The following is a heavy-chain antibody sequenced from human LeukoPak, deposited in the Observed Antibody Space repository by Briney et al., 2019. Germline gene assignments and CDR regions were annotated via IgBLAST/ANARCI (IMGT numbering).Heavy chain of an antibody. D-gene: IGHD1-26*01. CDR2: ISGSGGST. CDR1: GFTFSSYA. CDR3: AKRPLYSGIDY. Sequence: GGSLRLSCSASGFTFSSYAMHWVRQAPGKGLEWVSAISGSGGSTYYADSVKGRFTVSRDNSKNTLYLQMNSLRAEDTAVYYCAKRPLYSGIDYWGQGILVTVSS. J-gene: IGHJ4*02. V-gene: IGHV3-23*01.